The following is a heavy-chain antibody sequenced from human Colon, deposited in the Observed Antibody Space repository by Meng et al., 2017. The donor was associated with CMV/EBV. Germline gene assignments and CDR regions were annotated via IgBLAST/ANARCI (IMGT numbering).Heavy chain of an antibody. J-gene: IGHJ6*02. CDR3: ARVGAIVQGYYYGMDV. D-gene: IGHD3-16*02. CDR2: IRSKACGGTT. V-gene: IGHV3-49*04. Sequence: GESLKISCTSSGFTFGDYAMTWVRQAPGKGLEWVSFIRSKACGGTTDYAASVKGRFTISRDDSKSIAYLQMNGLKTEDTAVYYCARVGAIVQGYYYGMDVWGQGTTVTVSS. CDR1: GFTFGDYA.